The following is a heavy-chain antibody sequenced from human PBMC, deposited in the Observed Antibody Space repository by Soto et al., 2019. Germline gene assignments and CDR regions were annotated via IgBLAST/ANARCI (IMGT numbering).Heavy chain of an antibody. CDR3: ARDPTVTTKNDAFDI. V-gene: IGHV4-59*01. CDR2: ISYSGST. CDR1: GGSISSYY. Sequence: QVQLQESGPGLVKPSETLSLTCTVSGGSISSYYWSWIRQPPGKRLEWLGYISYSGSTNYNPSLKSRVTISVDTSKNQFSLKLSSVTTADTAVYYCARDPTVTTKNDAFDIWGRGTMVTVSS. J-gene: IGHJ3*02. D-gene: IGHD4-17*01.